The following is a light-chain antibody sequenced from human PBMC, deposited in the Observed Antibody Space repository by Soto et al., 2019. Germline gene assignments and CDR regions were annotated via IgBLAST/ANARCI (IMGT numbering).Light chain of an antibody. CDR1: SSNIGNNT. Sequence: QAVLTQPPSASGTPGQRVTISCSGSSSNIGNNTVNWYQQLPGTAPKLLIYSNNQRPSGVPDRFSGSKSGTSASLAISGLQSEDEADYYCAAWDDSLNVYVFGTGTKLTVL. CDR3: AAWDDSLNVYV. CDR2: SNN. J-gene: IGLJ1*01. V-gene: IGLV1-44*01.